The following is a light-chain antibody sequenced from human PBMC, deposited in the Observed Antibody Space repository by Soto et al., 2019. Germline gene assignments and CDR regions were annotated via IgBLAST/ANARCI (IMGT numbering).Light chain of an antibody. CDR3: QQYESYPMT. CDR2: KAS. Sequence: DSQMTQYPSTLSASVGDRVTITCRASQSISSWLAWYQQKPGKAPKRLISKASTLQSGVPPRLSGSGSGTEFTLTISSLQPDDFATYYCQQYESYPMTFGGGTKVEIK. V-gene: IGKV1-5*03. CDR1: QSISSW. J-gene: IGKJ4*01.